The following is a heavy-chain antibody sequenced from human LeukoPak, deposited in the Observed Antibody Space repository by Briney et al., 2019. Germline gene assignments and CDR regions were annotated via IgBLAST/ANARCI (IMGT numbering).Heavy chain of an antibody. D-gene: IGHD5-18*01. CDR2: IYSSGAT. CDR1: GGSISSYY. V-gene: IGHV4-4*07. CDR3: AREAYSYGHTSQAFDY. J-gene: IGHJ4*02. Sequence: SETLSLTCTVSGGSISSYYWSWIRQPAGKPLEWIGRIYSSGATSYNPSLESRVTMSVHTSKNQFSLRLTSVTAADTAVYYCAREAYSYGHTSQAFDYWGLGTLVTVSS.